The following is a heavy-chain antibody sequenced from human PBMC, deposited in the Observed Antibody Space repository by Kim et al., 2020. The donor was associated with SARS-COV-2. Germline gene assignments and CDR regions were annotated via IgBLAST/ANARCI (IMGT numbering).Heavy chain of an antibody. CDR2: ISAYNGNT. CDR3: ARVDSTSCYRCHWFGP. D-gene: IGHD2-2*02. J-gene: IGHJ5*02. V-gene: IGHV1-18*01. CDR1: GYTFTSYG. Sequence: ASVKVSCKASGYTFTSYGISWVRQAPGQGLEWMGWISAYNGNTNYAQKLQGRVTMTTDTSTSTAYMELRSLRSDDTAVYYWARVDSTSCYRCHWFGPWGQGTLVTVSS.